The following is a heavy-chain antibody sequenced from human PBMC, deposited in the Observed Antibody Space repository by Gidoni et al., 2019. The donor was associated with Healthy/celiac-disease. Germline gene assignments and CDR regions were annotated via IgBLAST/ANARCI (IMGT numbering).Heavy chain of an antibody. CDR1: GFVFSSYA. D-gene: IGHD3-3*01. V-gene: IGHV3-23*01. J-gene: IGHJ5*02. CDR2: SSGSGGST. CDR3: AKDWADVGTIFGGVGWFDP. Sequence: EVQLLESGGGLVQPGGSLRLSCAASGFVFSSYAMSWVRQAPGKGLEWVSASSGSGGSTYYADSVKGRFTISIDNSKITLYLQMNSLRAEDTAVYYCAKDWADVGTIFGGVGWFDPWGQGTLVTVSS.